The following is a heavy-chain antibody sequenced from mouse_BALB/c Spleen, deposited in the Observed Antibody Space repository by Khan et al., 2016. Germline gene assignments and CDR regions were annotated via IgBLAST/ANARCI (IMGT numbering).Heavy chain of an antibody. Sequence: QIQLMQSGPELKKPGETVKISCKASGYTFTNYGMNWVKQTPETGLKWMGWTNPYTGEPTYADDFKGRFAFSLETSATTAYLQINSLKNEDTATYYCVRSSYYGYYYAMDYWGQGTSVTVSS. CDR2: TNPYTGEP. V-gene: IGHV9-3-1*01. D-gene: IGHD1-2*01. J-gene: IGHJ4*01. CDR1: GYTFTNYG. CDR3: VRSSYYGYYYAMDY.